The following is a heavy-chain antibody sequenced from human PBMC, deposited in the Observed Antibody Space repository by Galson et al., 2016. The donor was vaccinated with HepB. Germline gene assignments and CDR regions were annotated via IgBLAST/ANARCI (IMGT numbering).Heavy chain of an antibody. J-gene: IGHJ4*02. D-gene: IGHD6-13*01. CDR1: GYTFSSYD. CDR2: MTPNSGKP. CDR3: AREDSSSWLGDY. Sequence: SVKVSCKASGYTFSSYDINWVRQATGQGLEWIGWMTPNSGKPGYAQKFQGRVPLIRDTSISPAYLELRSLRFDDTPVYDCAREDSSSWLGDYWGQGTLVTVSS. V-gene: IGHV1-8*01.